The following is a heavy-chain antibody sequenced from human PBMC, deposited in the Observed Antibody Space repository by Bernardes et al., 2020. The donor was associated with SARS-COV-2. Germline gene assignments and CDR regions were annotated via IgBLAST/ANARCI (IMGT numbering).Heavy chain of an antibody. V-gene: IGHV3-30*18. J-gene: IGHJ4*02. D-gene: IGHD3-10*01. CDR1: GFTFSSYG. CDR2: ISYDGSNK. CDR3: AKDSRVLLWFGELLRGFFDY. Sequence: GGSLRLSCAASGFTFSSYGMHWVRQAPGKGLEWVAVISYDGSNKYYADSVKGRFTISRDNSKNTLYLQMNSLRAEDTAVYYCAKDSRVLLWFGELLRGFFDYWGQGTLVTVSS.